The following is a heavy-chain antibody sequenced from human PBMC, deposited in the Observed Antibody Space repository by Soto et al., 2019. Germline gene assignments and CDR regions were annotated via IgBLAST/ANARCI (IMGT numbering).Heavy chain of an antibody. Sequence: EVQLVESGGGLVKPGGSLRLSCAASGFPFISYSLNWVRQAPGKGLEWVSSISSTSGYIYYADSVKGRFTISRDNAENSVFLQMTSLRAEDTAVYYCARGPLLVATAIYFESWGQGTLVTVSS. D-gene: IGHD5-12*01. CDR1: GFPFISYS. CDR3: ARGPLLVATAIYFES. CDR2: ISSTSGYI. V-gene: IGHV3-21*01. J-gene: IGHJ4*02.